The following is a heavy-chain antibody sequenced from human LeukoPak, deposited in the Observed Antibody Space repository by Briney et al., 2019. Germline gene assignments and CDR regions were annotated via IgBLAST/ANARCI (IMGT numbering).Heavy chain of an antibody. D-gene: IGHD1-1*01. J-gene: IGHJ5*02. CDR1: GDSISTVSYY. CDR3: ARVAPGGTWFDP. CDR2: FYNSGST. V-gene: IGHV4-39*07. Sequence: PSETLSLTCAVSGDSISTVSYYWGWIRQPPGKGLEWIGNFYNSGSTFYSPSLKSRVTISVDTSKNQFSLKLSSVTAADTAVYYCARVAPGGTWFDPWGQGTLVTVSS.